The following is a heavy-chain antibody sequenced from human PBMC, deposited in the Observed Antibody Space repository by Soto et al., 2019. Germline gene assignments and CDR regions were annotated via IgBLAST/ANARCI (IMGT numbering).Heavy chain of an antibody. J-gene: IGHJ6*02. D-gene: IGHD2-2*01. CDR2: ISYGGSTK. V-gene: IGHV3-30*18. CDR1: GFTFSIYG. Sequence: QVQLVESGGGVVQPGRSLRLSCAASGFTFSIYGMHWVRQAPGKGLEWVALISYGGSTKFYADSVKGRLTISRDNSKGTLNLEMNSLSAEDTAVYFCSKDAKKYHYYNHGMDVWGQGTTVTVSS. CDR3: SKDAKKYHYYNHGMDV.